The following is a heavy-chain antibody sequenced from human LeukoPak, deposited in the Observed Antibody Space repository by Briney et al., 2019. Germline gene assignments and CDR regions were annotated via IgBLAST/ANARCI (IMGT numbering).Heavy chain of an antibody. CDR1: GGSFSGYY. D-gene: IGHD2-2*01. CDR3: ARGRNAQLPRGYYYYYGMDV. V-gene: IGHV4-34*01. J-gene: IGHJ6*04. Sequence: PSETLSLTCAVYGGSFSGYYWSWIRQPPGKGLEWLGEINHSGSTNYNPSLKSRVTISVDTSKNQFSLKLSSVTAADTAVYYCARGRNAQLPRGYYYYYGMDVWGKGTTVTVSS. CDR2: INHSGST.